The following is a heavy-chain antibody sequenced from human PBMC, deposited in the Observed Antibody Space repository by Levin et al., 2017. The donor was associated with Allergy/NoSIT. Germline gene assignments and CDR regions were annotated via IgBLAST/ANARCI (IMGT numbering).Heavy chain of an antibody. Sequence: GESLKISCAASGFTFSSYWMHWVRQAPGEGLVWVSRINSDGSTTTYADSVKGRFTISRDNAKNTLYLQMNSLRAEDTAVYYCARITGQGAYWGQGTLVTVSS. J-gene: IGHJ4*02. CDR2: INSDGSTT. D-gene: IGHD2-8*02. V-gene: IGHV3-74*01. CDR1: GFTFSSYW. CDR3: ARITGQGAY.